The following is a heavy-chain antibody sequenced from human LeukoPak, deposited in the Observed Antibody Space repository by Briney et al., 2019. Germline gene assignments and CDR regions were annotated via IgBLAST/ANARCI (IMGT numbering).Heavy chain of an antibody. J-gene: IGHJ6*03. CDR3: ARGDYYDSSGTDYYYYYMDV. CDR2: INHSGST. Sequence: RASETLSLTCAVYGGSFSGYYWSWIRQPPGKGLEWIGEINHSGSTNYNPSLKSRVTISLDTSKNHFSLKLSSVTAADTAVYYCARGDYYDSSGTDYYYYYMDVWGKGTTVTVSS. D-gene: IGHD3-22*01. CDR1: GGSFSGYY. V-gene: IGHV4-34*01.